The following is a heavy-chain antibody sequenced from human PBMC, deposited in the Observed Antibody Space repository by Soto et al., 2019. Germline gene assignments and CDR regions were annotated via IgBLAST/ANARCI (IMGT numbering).Heavy chain of an antibody. V-gene: IGHV3-21*01. CDR3: ARVIAGRDWNYESRYYYYMDV. CDR1: GFTFSSYS. J-gene: IGHJ6*03. CDR2: ISSSSSSYI. Sequence: GGSLRLSCAASGFTFSSYSMNWVRQAPGKGLEWVSSISSSSSSYIYYADSVKGRFTISRDNAKNSLYLQMNSLRAEDTAVYYCARVIAGRDWNYESRYYYYMDVWGKGTTVTVSS. D-gene: IGHD1-7*01.